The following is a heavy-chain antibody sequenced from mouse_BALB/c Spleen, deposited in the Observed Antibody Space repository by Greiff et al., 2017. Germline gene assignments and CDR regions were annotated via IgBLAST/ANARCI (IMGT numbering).Heavy chain of an antibody. J-gene: IGHJ2*01. CDR1: GFTFSNYW. Sequence: EVKVEESGGGLVQPGGSMKLSCVASGFTFSNYWMNWVRQSPEKGLEWVAEIILKSNNYATHYAESVKGRFTISRDDSKSSVYLQMNNLRAEDTGIYYCTRRIYYDYDDYWGQGTTLTVSS. CDR3: TRRIYYDYDDY. CDR2: IILKSNNYAT. V-gene: IGHV6-6*02. D-gene: IGHD2-4*01.